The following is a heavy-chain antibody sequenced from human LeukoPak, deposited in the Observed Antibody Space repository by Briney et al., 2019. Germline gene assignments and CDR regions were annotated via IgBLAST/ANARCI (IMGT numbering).Heavy chain of an antibody. V-gene: IGHV4-59*01. CDR1: GGSISSYY. CDR2: IYYSGST. Sequence: PSETLSLTCTVSGGSISSYYWSWIRQPPGKGLEWIGYIYYSGSTNYNPSLKSRVTISVDTSKNQFSLKLSSVTAADTAVYYCARGQAVVAYDYWGQGTLVTVSS. D-gene: IGHD2-2*01. CDR3: ARGQAVVAYDY. J-gene: IGHJ4*02.